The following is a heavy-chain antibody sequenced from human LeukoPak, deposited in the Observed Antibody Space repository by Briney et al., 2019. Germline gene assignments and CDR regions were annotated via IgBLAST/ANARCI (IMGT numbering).Heavy chain of an antibody. CDR2: IRSKVYGGTT. CDR1: GFTFGDYA. J-gene: IGHJ6*03. D-gene: IGHD2-2*01. CDR3: TRGSRYCDSTSCPYYYMDV. V-gene: IGHV3-49*04. Sequence: GGSLRLSCTASGFTFGDYAMSWVRQAPGKGLEWVGFIRSKVYGGTTEYAASVKGRFTISRDDSKSIAYLQMNSPKTEDTAVYYCTRGSRYCDSTSCPYYYMDVWGKGTTVTVSS.